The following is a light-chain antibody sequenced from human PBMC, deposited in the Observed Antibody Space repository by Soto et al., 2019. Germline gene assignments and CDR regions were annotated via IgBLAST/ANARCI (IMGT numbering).Light chain of an antibody. J-gene: IGKJ1*01. CDR3: QQYGSLPGT. CDR1: QSVSSSY. CDR2: GAS. V-gene: IGKV3-20*01. Sequence: EMVLTQSPGTLSLSPGERATLSCRARQSVSSSYLAWYQPKPGQAPRLLIYGASSKATGIPDRFSGSGYGTDFTLTISRLEPEDFAVYYCQQYGSLPGTFGQGTKVEIK.